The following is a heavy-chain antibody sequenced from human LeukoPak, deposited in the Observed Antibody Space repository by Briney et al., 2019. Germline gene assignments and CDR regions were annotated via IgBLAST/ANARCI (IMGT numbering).Heavy chain of an antibody. D-gene: IGHD3-22*01. Sequence: QAGGSLRLSCEAAGFTFSRYSLSWVRQAPGKGLEWVSYISTSSASRYYADSVKGRFTISRDNAKNSLYLQMNNLRAEDTAVYYCARAPQNYYDSSAFDYWGQGTLVTVSS. CDR3: ARAPQNYYDSSAFDY. CDR2: ISTSSASR. J-gene: IGHJ4*02. CDR1: GFTFSRYS. V-gene: IGHV3-48*01.